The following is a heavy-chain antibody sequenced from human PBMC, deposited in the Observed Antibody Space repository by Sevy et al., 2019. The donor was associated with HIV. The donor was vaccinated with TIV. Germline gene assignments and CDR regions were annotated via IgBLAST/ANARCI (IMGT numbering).Heavy chain of an antibody. CDR3: ARDSGYSINYSPGGY. Sequence: GGSLRLSCAASGLTFSSHAMHWVRQAPGKGLEWVAVISYEAGNTKYYAESVKGRFTISRDNSKNTLYLQMNSLRAEDTAVYFCARDSGYSINYSPGGYWGQGTLVTVSS. V-gene: IGHV3-30-3*01. D-gene: IGHD2-21*01. J-gene: IGHJ4*02. CDR1: GLTFSSHA. CDR2: ISYEAGNTK.